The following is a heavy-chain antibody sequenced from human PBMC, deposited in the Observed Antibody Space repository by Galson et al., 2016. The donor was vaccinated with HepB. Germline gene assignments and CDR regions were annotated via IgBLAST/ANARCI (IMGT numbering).Heavy chain of an antibody. V-gene: IGHV1-3*01. Sequence: SVKVSCKASGNTLSNYAVHWMRQAPGQRLEWMGWINAGNGNIKYSQKLQGRVTITRDTSATSARTVYMELSSLTSKDTAVYYCARSPWYYDSRGYYYSYFDYWGQGTLVTVSS. CDR2: INAGNGNI. D-gene: IGHD3-22*01. J-gene: IGHJ4*02. CDR1: GNTLSNYA. CDR3: ARSPWYYDSRGYYYSYFDY.